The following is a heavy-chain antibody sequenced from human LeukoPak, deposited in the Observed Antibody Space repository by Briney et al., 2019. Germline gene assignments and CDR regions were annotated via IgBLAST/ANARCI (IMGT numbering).Heavy chain of an antibody. V-gene: IGHV1-46*01. D-gene: IGHD3-10*01. CDR1: GYTFTSYY. CDR2: INPSGGST. Sequence: ASVKVSCKASGYTFTSYYMYWVRQAPGQGLEWMGIINPSGGSTSYAQKFQGRVTMTRDTSTSTVYMELSSLRSEDTAVYYCARDSGVRYFDYWGQGTLVTVSS. J-gene: IGHJ4*02. CDR3: ARDSGVRYFDY.